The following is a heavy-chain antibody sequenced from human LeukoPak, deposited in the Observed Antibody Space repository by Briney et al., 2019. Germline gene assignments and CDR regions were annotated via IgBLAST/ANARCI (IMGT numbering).Heavy chain of an antibody. D-gene: IGHD5-12*01. V-gene: IGHV3-21*01. J-gene: IGHJ4*02. CDR3: ARTEWLRSGYYFDY. CDR1: GFTFSSYT. CDR2: ISSSSSYI. Sequence: GGSLRLSCAASGFTFSSYTIHWVRQAPGKGLEWVSSISSSSSYIYYADSVKGRFTISRHNAKNSLFLQMDSLRAEDTAVYYCARTEWLRSGYYFDYWGQGTLVTVSS.